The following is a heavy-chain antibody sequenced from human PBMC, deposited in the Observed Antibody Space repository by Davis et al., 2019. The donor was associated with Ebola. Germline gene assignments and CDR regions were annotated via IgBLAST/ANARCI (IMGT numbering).Heavy chain of an antibody. J-gene: IGHJ6*02. Sequence: PGGSLRLSCTASGFSISAYWMHWVRQAPGKGLVWVSRIIGDGSGTYYADSVKGRLTISRDNAKNTVYLQMSSLRVEDTALYYCARVRGNFWGGYSGMDVWGQGTTVTVSS. D-gene: IGHD3-3*01. CDR2: IIGDGSGT. V-gene: IGHV3-74*01. CDR3: ARVRGNFWGGYSGMDV. CDR1: GFSISAYW.